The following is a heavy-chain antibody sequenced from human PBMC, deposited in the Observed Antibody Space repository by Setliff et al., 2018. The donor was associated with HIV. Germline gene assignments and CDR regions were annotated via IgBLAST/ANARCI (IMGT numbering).Heavy chain of an antibody. D-gene: IGHD3-3*01. CDR1: GFTFSSYE. CDR3: ARRIWSGYSFDY. CDR2: ISSSGGVI. J-gene: IGHJ4*02. Sequence: GGSLRLSCAASGFTFSSYEMNWVRQAPGKGLEWVSYISSSGGVIYYADSVKGRFTISRDSAKNSLYLQMNSLRAEDTAVYYCARRIWSGYSFDYWGQGALVTVSS. V-gene: IGHV3-48*03.